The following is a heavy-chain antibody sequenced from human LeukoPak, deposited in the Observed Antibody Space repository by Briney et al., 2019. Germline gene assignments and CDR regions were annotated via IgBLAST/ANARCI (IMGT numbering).Heavy chain of an antibody. D-gene: IGHD3-3*01. CDR2: FDPEDGET. CDR3: ATGARPTIFGVVILTPLDY. V-gene: IGHV1-24*01. J-gene: IGHJ4*02. CDR1: GYTLTELS. Sequence: ASVKVSCKVSGYTLTELSMHWVRRAPGKGLEWMGGFDPEDGETIYAQKFQGRVTMTEDTSTDTAYMELSSLRSEDTAVYYCATGARPTIFGVVILTPLDYWGQGTLVTVSS.